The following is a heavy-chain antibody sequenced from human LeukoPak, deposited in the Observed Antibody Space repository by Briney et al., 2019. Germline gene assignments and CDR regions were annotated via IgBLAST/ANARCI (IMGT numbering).Heavy chain of an antibody. J-gene: IGHJ6*02. CDR2: ISAYNGNT. Sequence: ASVKVSCKASGYTFTSYGISWVRQAPGQGLEWMGWISAYNGNTNYAQKLQGRVTMTTDTSTSTAYMELRSLRSEDTAVYYCARVEGYCSSTSCYGGGYYYYYGMDVWGQGTTVTVSS. D-gene: IGHD2-2*01. CDR1: GYTFTSYG. CDR3: ARVEGYCSSTSCYGGGYYYYYGMDV. V-gene: IGHV1-18*01.